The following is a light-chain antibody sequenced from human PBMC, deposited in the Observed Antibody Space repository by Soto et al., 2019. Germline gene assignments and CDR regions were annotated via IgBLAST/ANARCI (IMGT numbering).Light chain of an antibody. CDR2: AAS. J-gene: IGKJ1*01. CDR1: QSNNNH. CDR3: QQSYSTPRT. V-gene: IGKV1-39*01. Sequence: DIQITQSPSSLSATVGERVTITFRANQSNNNHLNWYQQKPGKAPKLLIYAASCLQSGVPSRFSGSGSGTDFTLTISSLQPEDFATYYCQQSYSTPRTFGQGTKVDIK.